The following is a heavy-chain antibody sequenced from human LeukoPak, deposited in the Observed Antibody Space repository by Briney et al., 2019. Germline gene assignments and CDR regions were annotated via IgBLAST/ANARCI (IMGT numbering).Heavy chain of an antibody. V-gene: IGHV3-74*01. CDR1: GFAFSSYW. CDR2: INSDGSST. J-gene: IGHJ4*02. Sequence: GGSLRLSCAASGFAFSSYWMHWVRQAPGKGLVWVSRINSDGSSTSYADSVKGRFTISRDNAKNTLYLQMNSLRAEDTAVYYCARGAYCGGDCPLPNSLYWGQGTPVTVSS. CDR3: ARGAYCGGDCPLPNSLY. D-gene: IGHD2-21*01.